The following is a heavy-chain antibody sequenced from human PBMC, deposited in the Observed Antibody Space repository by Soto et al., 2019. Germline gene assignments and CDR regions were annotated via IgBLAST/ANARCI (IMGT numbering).Heavy chain of an antibody. V-gene: IGHV4-34*01. D-gene: IGHD3-10*01. J-gene: IGHJ4*02. CDR1: GGSFSGYY. CDR2: INHSGST. CDR3: SSDYRRYYYGSGSPAHYFDY. Sequence: SETLSLTCAVYGGSFSGYYWSWIRQPPGKGLEWIGEINHSGSTNYNPSLKSRVTISVDTSKNQFSLKLSSVTAADTAVYYFSSDYRRYYYGSGSPAHYFDYWGQGTLVTVSS.